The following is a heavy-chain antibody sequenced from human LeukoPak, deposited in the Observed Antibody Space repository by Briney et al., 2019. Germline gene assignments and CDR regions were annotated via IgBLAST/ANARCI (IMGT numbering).Heavy chain of an antibody. CDR3: ARGRETWIWECGEFDY. D-gene: IGHD5-12*01. J-gene: IGHJ4*02. CDR2: ISSSGSTI. Sequence: GGSLRLSCAASGFTFSSYEMKWVRQAPGKGLEWVSYISSSGSTIYYADSVKGRFTISRDNAKNSLYLQMNSLRAEDTAVYYCARGRETWIWECGEFDYWGQGTLVTVSS. V-gene: IGHV3-48*03. CDR1: GFTFSSYE.